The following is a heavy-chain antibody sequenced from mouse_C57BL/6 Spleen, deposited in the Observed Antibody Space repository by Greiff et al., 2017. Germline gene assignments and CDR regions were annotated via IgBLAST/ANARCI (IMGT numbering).Heavy chain of an antibody. Sequence: EVQVVESGGGLVKPGGSLKLSCAASGFTFSSYTMSWVRQTPEKRLEWVATISGGGGNTYYPDSVKGRFTISRDNAKNTLYLQMSSLRSEDMALYYCARLYGSSHAMDYWGQGTSVTVSS. CDR3: ARLYGSSHAMDY. V-gene: IGHV5-9*01. CDR1: GFTFSSYT. D-gene: IGHD1-1*01. J-gene: IGHJ4*01. CDR2: ISGGGGNT.